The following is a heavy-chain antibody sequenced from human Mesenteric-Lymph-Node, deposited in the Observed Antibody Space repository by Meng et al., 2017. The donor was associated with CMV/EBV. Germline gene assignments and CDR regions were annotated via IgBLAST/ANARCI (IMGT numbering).Heavy chain of an antibody. CDR3: ARDPQYYYDDSGYYAY. D-gene: IGHD3-22*01. CDR2: ISSSSSTI. Sequence: GGSLRLSCAASGFTFSSYAVSWVRQAPGKGLEWVSYISSSSSTIYYADSVKGRFTISRDNAKNSLYLQMNSLRAEDTAVYYCARDPQYYYDDSGYYAYWGQGTLVTVSS. V-gene: IGHV3-48*04. J-gene: IGHJ4*02. CDR1: GFTFSSYA.